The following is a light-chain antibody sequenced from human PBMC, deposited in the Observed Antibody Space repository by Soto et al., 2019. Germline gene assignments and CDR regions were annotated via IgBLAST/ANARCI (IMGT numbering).Light chain of an antibody. Sequence: QSALTQPASVSGSPGQSITISCTGTSSDVGSYNLVSWYQQHPGKAPKLMIYEGSKRPSGVSNRFSGSKSGNTASLTISGLQAEDEADYYCSSHAGSNNLVFGGGTKLTVL. CDR2: EGS. J-gene: IGLJ3*02. CDR3: SSHAGSNNLV. CDR1: SSDVGSYNL. V-gene: IGLV2-23*01.